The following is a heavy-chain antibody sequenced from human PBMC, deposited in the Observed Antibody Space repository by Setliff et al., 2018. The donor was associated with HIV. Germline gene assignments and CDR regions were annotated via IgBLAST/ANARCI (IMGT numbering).Heavy chain of an antibody. CDR2: IRSDGSNT. Sequence: GGSLRLSCAASGLTFTACGMHWVRQAPGKGLEWVASIRSDGSNTDYADSVTGRFTISRDDSKNTLYLQMNSLRAEDTAVYYCAKDKGQKCVDYWGQGTLVTVSS. J-gene: IGHJ4*02. CDR3: AKDKGQKCVDY. V-gene: IGHV3-30*02. CDR1: GLTFTACG.